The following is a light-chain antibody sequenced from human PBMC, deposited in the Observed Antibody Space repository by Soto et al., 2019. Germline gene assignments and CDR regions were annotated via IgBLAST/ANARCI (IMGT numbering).Light chain of an antibody. Sequence: QSVLTQPPSASGTPGQRVTISCSGSSSNIGSNTVNWYQQLPGTAPKLLIYSSNQRPSGVPDRFSGSKSGTSASLAISGLQSDDEADYYCAAWDDSLNIPFGTGTKVTVL. CDR2: SSN. J-gene: IGLJ1*01. CDR3: AAWDDSLNIP. CDR1: SSNIGSNT. V-gene: IGLV1-44*01.